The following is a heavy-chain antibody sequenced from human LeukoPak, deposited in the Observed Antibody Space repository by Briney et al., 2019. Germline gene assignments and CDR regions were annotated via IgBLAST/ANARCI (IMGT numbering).Heavy chain of an antibody. CDR1: GGSISSSNW. CDR3: ASLPYYYDSSGYPGY. J-gene: IGHJ4*02. D-gene: IGHD3-22*01. CDR2: IYHSGST. Sequence: SGTLSLTCAVSGGSISSSNWWSWVRQPPGKGLEWIGEIYHSGSTNYNPSLKSRVTISVDKSKNQFSLKLSSVTAADTAVYYCASLPYYYDSSGYPGYWGQGTLVTVSS. V-gene: IGHV4-4*02.